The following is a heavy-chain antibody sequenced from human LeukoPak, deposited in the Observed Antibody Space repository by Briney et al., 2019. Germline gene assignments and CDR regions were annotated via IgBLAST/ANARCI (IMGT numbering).Heavy chain of an antibody. J-gene: IGHJ4*02. CDR1: GFTFSSYA. V-gene: IGHV3-23*01. CDR3: AKEVGHSWGGGFDY. CDR2: ISGSGGST. Sequence: HAGGSLRLSCAASGFTFSSYAMSWVRQAPGKGLEWVSAISGSGGSTYYADSVKGRFTISRDNSKNTLYLQMNSLRAEDTAVYYCAKEVGHSWGGGFDYWGQGTLVTVSS. D-gene: IGHD5-18*01.